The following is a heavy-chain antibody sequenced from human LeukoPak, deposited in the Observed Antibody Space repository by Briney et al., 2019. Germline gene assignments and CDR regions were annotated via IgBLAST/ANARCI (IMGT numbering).Heavy chain of an antibody. CDR1: GGNLSSYA. CDR2: IIPFFATT. Sequence: SVKVSCKASGGNLSSYAMTWVRQAPGQGLEWMGGIIPFFATTNYAQKFQGRVTVTADESTSTSYMELTSLRSDDTVVYYCVRGLGYCSAGNCYLFGMDVWGQGTTVTVSS. V-gene: IGHV1-69*13. D-gene: IGHD2-15*01. J-gene: IGHJ6*02. CDR3: VRGLGYCSAGNCYLFGMDV.